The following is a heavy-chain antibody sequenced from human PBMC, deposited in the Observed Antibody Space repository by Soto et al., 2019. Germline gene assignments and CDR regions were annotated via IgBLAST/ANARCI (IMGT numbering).Heavy chain of an antibody. CDR3: ARDLRAVAGRAFDY. D-gene: IGHD6-19*01. V-gene: IGHV3-48*02. Sequence: EVQLVESGGGLVQPGGSLRLSCAASGFTFSSYSMNWVRQAPGKGLEWVSYISSSSSTIYYADSVKGRFTISIDNAKNSLYLQMNSLRDEDTAVYYCARDLRAVAGRAFDYWGQGTLVTVSS. CDR2: ISSSSSTI. CDR1: GFTFSSYS. J-gene: IGHJ4*02.